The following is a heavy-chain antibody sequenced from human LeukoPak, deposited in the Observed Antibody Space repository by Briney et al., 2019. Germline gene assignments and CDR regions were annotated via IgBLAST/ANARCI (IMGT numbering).Heavy chain of an antibody. CDR1: GGSVSSSNW. V-gene: IGHV4-4*02. CDR3: ARLRHYGSGSYPMTGNWFDP. D-gene: IGHD3-10*01. Sequence: PSETLSLTCTISGGSVSSSNWWGWIRQPPGKVLEWIGEIYHNGNTGYNPSLKSRVTISVDKSKNQFSLKVRSVTAADTAVYYCARLRHYGSGSYPMTGNWFDPWGQGTLVSVSS. J-gene: IGHJ5*02. CDR2: IYHNGNT.